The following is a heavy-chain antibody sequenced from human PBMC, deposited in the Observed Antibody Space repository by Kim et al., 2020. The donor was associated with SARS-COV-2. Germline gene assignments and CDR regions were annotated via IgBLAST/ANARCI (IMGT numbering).Heavy chain of an antibody. CDR3: AKDTYDSSGYLSYYYYGMDV. V-gene: IGHV3-9*01. J-gene: IGHJ6*02. D-gene: IGHD3-22*01. Sequence: RFTISRDNAKNSLYLQMNSLRAEDTALYYCAKDTYDSSGYLSYYYYGMDVWGQGTTVTVSS.